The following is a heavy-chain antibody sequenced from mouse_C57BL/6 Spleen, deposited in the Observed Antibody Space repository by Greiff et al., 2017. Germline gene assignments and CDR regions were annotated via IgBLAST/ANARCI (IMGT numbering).Heavy chain of an antibody. CDR3: ARGATGGFAY. CDR2: IDPSDSYT. CDR1: GYTFTSYW. Sequence: QVQLQQPGAELVKPGASVKLSCKASGYTFTSYWMQWVKQRPGQGLEWIGEIDPSDSYTNYNPKFKGKATLTVDTSSSTAYMQLSSLTSEDSAVYYCARGATGGFAYWGQGTLVTVSA. V-gene: IGHV1-50*01. D-gene: IGHD3-1*01. J-gene: IGHJ3*01.